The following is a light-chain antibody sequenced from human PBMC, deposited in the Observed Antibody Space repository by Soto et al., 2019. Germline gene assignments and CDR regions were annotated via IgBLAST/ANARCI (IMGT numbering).Light chain of an antibody. CDR1: QDIRTE. CDR3: LQDYSYPRT. J-gene: IGKJ1*01. Sequence: AIQMTQSPSSLSASVGDRVTITCRASQDIRTELGWYQQKPGNAPKLLIYATSILQSGVPSRFSGIGSGTDFTLTISSLQPEDFATYDCLQDYSYPRTFGQGTKVEIK. V-gene: IGKV1-6*01. CDR2: ATS.